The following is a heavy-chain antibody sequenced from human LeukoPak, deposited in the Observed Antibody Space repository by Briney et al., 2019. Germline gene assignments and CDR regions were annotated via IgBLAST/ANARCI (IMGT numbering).Heavy chain of an antibody. CDR2: LHSDGNK. D-gene: IGHD6-13*01. CDR3: AGRRKEAAAYDH. Sequence: HPGESLRLSCAASGFTVSTNYMSWVRLAPGKGLEWVSLLHSDGNKYYAETVKGRFTISTDNSKNTLYLQTNSLRVEDTAVYYCAGRRKEAAAYDHWGQGTLVTVSS. J-gene: IGHJ4*02. CDR1: GFTVSTNY. V-gene: IGHV3-66*01.